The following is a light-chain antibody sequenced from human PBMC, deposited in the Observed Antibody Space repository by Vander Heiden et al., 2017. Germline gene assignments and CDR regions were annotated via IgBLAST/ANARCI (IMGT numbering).Light chain of an antibody. CDR3: ELWHSRSDHVV. V-gene: IGLV3-21*02. CDR1: DNESKG. CDR2: DDT. J-gene: IGLJ3*02. Sequence: SYVLTQPPSVSVAPGQTARITCGGDDNESKGVHWYQQKPGLAPVLVIYDDTNRPSDIPDRSSSSNSANTATLTISRVEAGDEADYYCELWHSRSDHVVFGGGTKLTVL.